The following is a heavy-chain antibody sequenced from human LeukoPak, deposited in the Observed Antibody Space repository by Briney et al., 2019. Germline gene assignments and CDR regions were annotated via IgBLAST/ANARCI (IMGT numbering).Heavy chain of an antibody. V-gene: IGHV4-61*02. D-gene: IGHD6-19*01. Sequence: PSETLSLTCTVSGGSISSGSYYWSWIRQPAGKGLEWIGRIYSSGSTNYNPSLKSRVTISLDTSKNRFSLKLSSVTAADTAVYYCARDEAGTSYYYYMDVWGKGTTVTISS. CDR1: GGSISSGSYY. J-gene: IGHJ6*03. CDR2: IYSSGST. CDR3: ARDEAGTSYYYYMDV.